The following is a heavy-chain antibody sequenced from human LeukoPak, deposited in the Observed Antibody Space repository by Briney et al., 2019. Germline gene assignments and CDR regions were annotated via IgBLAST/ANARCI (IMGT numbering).Heavy chain of an antibody. CDR3: ARDQTGDLQFDY. Sequence: SETLSLTCTVSGGSISSSSYYWGWIRQPPGKGLEWIGSIYYSGSTYYNPSLKSRVTISVDTSKNQFSLQPNSVTPEDTAVYFCARDQTGDLQFDYWGQGTLVTVSS. D-gene: IGHD3-16*01. J-gene: IGHJ4*02. CDR2: IYYSGST. V-gene: IGHV4-39*07. CDR1: GGSISSSSYY.